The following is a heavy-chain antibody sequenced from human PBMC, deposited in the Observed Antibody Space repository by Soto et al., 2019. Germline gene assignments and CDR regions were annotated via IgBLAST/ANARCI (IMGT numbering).Heavy chain of an antibody. CDR1: GYRFSSYW. CDR3: ARRSSGSGYWCDP. CDR2: IYPGDSDI. V-gene: IGHV5-51*01. D-gene: IGHD3-10*01. Sequence: GASLKISCQGSGYRFSSYWIAWVRQMPGKGLEWMGIIYPGDSDIKYNPSFQGHVTISADKSISTAFLQWSSLKASDTAMYYCARRSSGSGYWCDPWGQGTLVTVSS. J-gene: IGHJ5*02.